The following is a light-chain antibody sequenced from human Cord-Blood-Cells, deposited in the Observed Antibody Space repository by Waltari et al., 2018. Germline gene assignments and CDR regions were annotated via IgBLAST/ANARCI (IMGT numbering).Light chain of an antibody. V-gene: IGLV2-18*02. Sequence: HSALTHPPSVSGSPGQSLTISCTDTIHDVGSHNRLSWYQQPPVTTPQLMIYEVSNRPSGVPDRFSGSTSGTTASLTISVLQAEDEADYYCSSYTSSSTYVFGTGTKVTVL. J-gene: IGLJ1*01. CDR3: SSYTSSSTYV. CDR2: EVS. CDR1: IHDVGSHNR.